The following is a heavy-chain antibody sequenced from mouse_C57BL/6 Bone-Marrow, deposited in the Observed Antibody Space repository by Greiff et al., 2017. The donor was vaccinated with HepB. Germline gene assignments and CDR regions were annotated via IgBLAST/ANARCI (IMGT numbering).Heavy chain of an antibody. Sequence: VQLQQSGAELVKPGASVKWSCTASGFNIKDYYMPWVKQRTEQGLEWIGRIDPEEGETKDAPKFQGKATITADTSSNTAYLQLSSLTSEDTAVYYCAVYYYGSSHYFDYWGQGTTLTVSS. CDR3: AVYYYGSSHYFDY. CDR1: GFNIKDYY. D-gene: IGHD1-1*01. CDR2: IDPEEGET. V-gene: IGHV14-2*01. J-gene: IGHJ2*01.